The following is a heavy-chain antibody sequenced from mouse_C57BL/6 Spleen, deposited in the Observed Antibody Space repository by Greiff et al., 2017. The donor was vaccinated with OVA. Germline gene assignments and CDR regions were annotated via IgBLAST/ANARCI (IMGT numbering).Heavy chain of an antibody. Sequence: EVKLEESGGGLVKPGGSLKLSCAASGFPFSSYTMSWVRQTPEKRLEWVATISGGGGNTYYTDSVKGRFTISRDNAKNTLYLQMSSLKSKDTALYYCARRGLFMSDSYYFDYWGQGTTLTVSS. D-gene: IGHD2-13*01. CDR2: ISGGGGNT. V-gene: IGHV5-9*01. CDR1: GFPFSSYT. CDR3: ARRGLFMSDSYYFDY. J-gene: IGHJ2*01.